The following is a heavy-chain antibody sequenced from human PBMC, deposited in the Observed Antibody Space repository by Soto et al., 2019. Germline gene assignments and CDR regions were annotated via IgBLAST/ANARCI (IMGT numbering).Heavy chain of an antibody. D-gene: IGHD2-21*02. CDR1: GGSVSSGGYY. Sequence: SETLSLTCTVSGGSVSSGGYYWSWIRQHPGTGLEWIGYIYYSGTTYFNPSLKSRASISLDTSKNGFSLKLTSVTAADTAVYYCARRALPQGINGACYKDGFWDYWGQGALVTVSS. CDR3: ARRALPQGINGACYKDGFWDY. CDR2: IYYSGTT. J-gene: IGHJ4*02. V-gene: IGHV4-31*03.